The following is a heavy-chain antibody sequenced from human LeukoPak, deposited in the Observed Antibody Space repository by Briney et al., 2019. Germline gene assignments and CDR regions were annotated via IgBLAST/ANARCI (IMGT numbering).Heavy chain of an antibody. V-gene: IGHV4-59*12. CDR3: ARIGYSRAFDY. D-gene: IGHD6-13*01. Sequence: SETLSLTCTVSGGSISSYYWSWIRQPPGKGLEWIGYIYHSGSTYYNPSLKSRVTISVDRSKNQFSLKLSSVTAADTAVYYCARIGYSRAFDYWGQGTLVTVSS. CDR1: GGSISSYY. J-gene: IGHJ4*02. CDR2: IYHSGST.